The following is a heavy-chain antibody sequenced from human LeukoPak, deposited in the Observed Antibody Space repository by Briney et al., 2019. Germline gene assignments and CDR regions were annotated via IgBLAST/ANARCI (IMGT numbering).Heavy chain of an antibody. CDR1: GFTFSTYS. V-gene: IGHV3-48*01. J-gene: IGHJ4*02. CDR3: ARVGVSSSLYY. Sequence: GGSLRLSCAASGFTFSTYSMHWVRPPPAPPPDPVSYLSRSSSTIYYADSVKGRFTISRDNAKNSLYLQMNSLRAEDTAVYYCARVGVSSSLYYWGQGTLVTVSS. D-gene: IGHD6-13*01. CDR2: LSRSSSTI.